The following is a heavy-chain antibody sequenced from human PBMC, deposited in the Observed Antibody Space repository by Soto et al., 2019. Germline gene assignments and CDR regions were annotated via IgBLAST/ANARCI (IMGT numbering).Heavy chain of an antibody. CDR2: INHSGSA. D-gene: IGHD6-19*01. V-gene: IGHV4-34*01. CDR1: GGSFSGYI. Sequence: SETLSLTCAVYGGSFSGYIWTWIRQIPGKGLQWIGQINHSGSASYNPSLKSRVTISVHTSNSQFSLELSSVTAADTAVYYCARGLSTGSHYSGGWYYFDSWGQGTQVTVSS. J-gene: IGHJ4*02. CDR3: ARGLSTGSHYSGGWYYFDS.